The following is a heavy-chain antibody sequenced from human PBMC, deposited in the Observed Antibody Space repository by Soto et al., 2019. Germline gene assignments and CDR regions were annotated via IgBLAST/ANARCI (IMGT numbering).Heavy chain of an antibody. CDR1: GFTFDDYA. CDR3: AKSPDYYGSGLDY. D-gene: IGHD3-10*01. Sequence: VQLVESGGGLVQPGRSLRLSCAASGFTFDDYAMHWVRQAPGKGLEWVSGISWNSGSIGYADSVKGRFTISRDNAKNSLYLQMNSLRAEDTALYYCAKSPDYYGSGLDYWGQGTLVTVSS. V-gene: IGHV3-9*01. J-gene: IGHJ4*02. CDR2: ISWNSGSI.